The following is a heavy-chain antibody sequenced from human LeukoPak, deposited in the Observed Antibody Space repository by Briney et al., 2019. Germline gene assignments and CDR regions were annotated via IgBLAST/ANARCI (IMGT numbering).Heavy chain of an antibody. CDR1: GGSLSSGSYY. CDR3: AREGSSSWYGYYYYYMDV. J-gene: IGHJ6*03. CDR2: IYTSGST. V-gene: IGHV4-61*02. D-gene: IGHD6-13*01. Sequence: SQTLTPTCTVSGGSLSSGSYYWSWIRQPAGKGLEWIGRIYTSGSTNYNPSLKSRVTISVDTSKNQFSLKLSSVTAADTAVYYCAREGSSSWYGYYYYYMDVWGKGTTVTVSS.